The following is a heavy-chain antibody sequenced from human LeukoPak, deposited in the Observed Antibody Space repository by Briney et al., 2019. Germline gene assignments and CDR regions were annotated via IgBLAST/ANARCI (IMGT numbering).Heavy chain of an antibody. Sequence: SSETLSLTCTVSGGSISSSSYYWGWIRQPPGKGLEWIGSSYYSGSTYYNPSLKSRVTISVDTSKSQFSLKLNSVTAADTAVYYCARYVVVTAYFDYWGQGTLVTVSS. CDR3: ARYVVVTAYFDY. D-gene: IGHD2-21*02. V-gene: IGHV4-39*07. CDR1: GGSISSSSYY. CDR2: SYYSGST. J-gene: IGHJ4*02.